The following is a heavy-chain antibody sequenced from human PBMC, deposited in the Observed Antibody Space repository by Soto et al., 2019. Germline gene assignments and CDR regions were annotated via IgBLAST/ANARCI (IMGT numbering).Heavy chain of an antibody. J-gene: IGHJ4*02. CDR3: AADRYYDYVWGSSPVY. Sequence: GASVKVSCKASGFTFTSSAVQWVRQARGQRLEWIGWIVVGSGNTNYAQKFQERVTITRDMSTSTAYMELSSLRSEDTAVYYCAADRYYDYVWGSSPVYWGQGTLVTVSS. CDR2: IVVGSGNT. V-gene: IGHV1-58*01. D-gene: IGHD3-16*01. CDR1: GFTFTSSA.